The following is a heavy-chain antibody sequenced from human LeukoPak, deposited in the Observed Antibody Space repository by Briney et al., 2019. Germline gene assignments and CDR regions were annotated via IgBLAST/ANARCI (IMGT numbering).Heavy chain of an antibody. Sequence: SETLSLTCTVSGGSISSSSYYWGWIRQPPGKGLEWIGSIYYSGSTYYNPSLKSRVTISVDTSKNQFSLKLSSVTAADTAVYYCARGVYYELDYWGQGTLVTVSS. CDR3: ARGVYYELDY. V-gene: IGHV4-39*07. CDR2: IYYSGST. D-gene: IGHD3-22*01. J-gene: IGHJ4*02. CDR1: GGSISSSSYY.